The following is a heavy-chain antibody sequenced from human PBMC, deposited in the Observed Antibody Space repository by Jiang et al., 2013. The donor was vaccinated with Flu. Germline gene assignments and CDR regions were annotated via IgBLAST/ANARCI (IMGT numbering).Heavy chain of an antibody. V-gene: IGHV3-30-3*01. J-gene: IGHJ4*02. Sequence: GVVQPGRSLRLSCAASGFTFSGYDMNWVRQAPGKGLEWVAIIAYDGGNKYYADSVKGRFTISRDNSNNTVYLQMNSLRAEDTAVYYCARNNWIDYWGQGTLVTVSS. CDR1: GFTFSGYD. CDR3: ARNNWIDY. CDR2: IAYDGGNK. D-gene: IGHD1/OR15-1a*01.